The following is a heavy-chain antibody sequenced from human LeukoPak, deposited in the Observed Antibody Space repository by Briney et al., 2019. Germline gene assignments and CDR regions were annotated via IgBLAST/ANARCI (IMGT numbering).Heavy chain of an antibody. V-gene: IGHV1-24*01. CDR3: ATEPLYSSGWCYFDY. CDR2: FDPEDGET. Sequence: ASVKVSCTVSGYTLTELSMHWVRQAPGKGLEWMGGFDPEDGETIYAQKFQGRVTMTEDTSTDTAYMELSSLRSEDTAVYYCATEPLYSSGWCYFDYWGQGTLVTVSS. J-gene: IGHJ4*02. CDR1: GYTLTELS. D-gene: IGHD6-19*01.